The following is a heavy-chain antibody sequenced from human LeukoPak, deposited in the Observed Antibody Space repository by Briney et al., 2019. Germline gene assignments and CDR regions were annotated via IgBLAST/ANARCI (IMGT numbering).Heavy chain of an antibody. D-gene: IGHD1-26*01. J-gene: IGHJ4*02. V-gene: IGHV3-9*01. CDR2: ISWNSGSI. Sequence: GGSLRLSCAASGFTFDDYAMHWVRQAPGKGLEWVSGISWNSGSIGYADSVKGRFTISRDNAKNSLYLQMNSPRAEDTALYYCAKGQYSGSYGGTHYFDYWGQGTLVTVSS. CDR1: GFTFDDYA. CDR3: AKGQYSGSYGGTHYFDY.